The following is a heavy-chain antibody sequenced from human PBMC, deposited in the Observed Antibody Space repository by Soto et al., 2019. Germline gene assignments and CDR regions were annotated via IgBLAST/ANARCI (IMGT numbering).Heavy chain of an antibody. J-gene: IGHJ4*02. D-gene: IGHD6-19*01. CDR3: ARHTGYSSGWYISY. CDR2: IYYSGST. V-gene: IGHV4-39*01. Sequence: SETLSLTCTVAGDSISSSIYYWGWIRQPPGKGLEWIGSIYYSGSTYYNPSLKSRVTISVDTSKNQFSLKLSSVTAADTAVYYCARHTGYSSGWYISYWGQGTLVTVSS. CDR1: GDSISSSIYY.